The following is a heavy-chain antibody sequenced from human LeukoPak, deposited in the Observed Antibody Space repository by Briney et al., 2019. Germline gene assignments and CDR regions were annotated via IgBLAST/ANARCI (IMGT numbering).Heavy chain of an antibody. CDR2: ISAYNGNT. V-gene: IGHV1-18*01. CDR1: GYTFTSYG. Sequence: ASVKVSCKASGYTFTSYGISWVRQAPGQGLEWMGWISAYNGNTNYAQKLQGRVTMTTDTSTSTAYMELRSLRSDDTAVYYCARVGGALAYCGGDCYSEGPLPPNLSGPPHFDYWGQGTLVTVSS. D-gene: IGHD2-21*02. J-gene: IGHJ4*02. CDR3: ARVGGALAYCGGDCYSEGPLPPNLSGPPHFDY.